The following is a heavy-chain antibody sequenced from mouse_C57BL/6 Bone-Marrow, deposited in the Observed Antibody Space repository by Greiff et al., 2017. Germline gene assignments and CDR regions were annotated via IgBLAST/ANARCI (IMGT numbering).Heavy chain of an antibody. V-gene: IGHV1-15*01. J-gene: IGHJ2*01. CDR1: GYTFTDYE. Sequence: QVQLKESGAELVRPGASVTLSCKASGYTFTDYEMHWVKQTPVHGLEWIGAIDTETGGTAYNQKFKGKAILTADKSSSTAYMELRSLTSEYSAVYYCTPGGYWGQGTTLTVSS. CDR2: IDTETGGT. CDR3: TPGGY. D-gene: IGHD1-1*02.